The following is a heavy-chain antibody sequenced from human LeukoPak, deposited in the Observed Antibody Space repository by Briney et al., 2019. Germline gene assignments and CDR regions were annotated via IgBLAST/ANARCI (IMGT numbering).Heavy chain of an antibody. D-gene: IGHD3-16*01. CDR2: VYHSGRT. V-gene: IGHV4-59*01. J-gene: IGHJ5*02. CDR3: XXXXXXXXDXXTYXPXWFDH. CDR1: GGSIRPNY. Sequence: SETLSLTCTVSGGSIRPNYWSWIRQAPQKGLEWVGYVYHSGRTNVGPSLKRRATISVDMSHNQISLKRTSLTPADTALYYFXXXXXXXXDXXTYXPXWFDHWXQGILVTVSS.